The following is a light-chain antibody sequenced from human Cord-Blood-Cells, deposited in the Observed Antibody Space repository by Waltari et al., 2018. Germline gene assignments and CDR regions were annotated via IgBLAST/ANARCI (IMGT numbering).Light chain of an antibody. CDR3: QAWDSSTVV. V-gene: IGLV3-1*01. CDR1: TLRGNY. Sequence: SYELTQPRSVSATPALTASITCAGVTLRGNYACWYQQKPGQSPVLVIYQDSKRPSGIPERFSGSNSGNTATLTISGTQAMDEADYYCQAWDSSTVVFGGGTKLTVL. CDR2: QDS. J-gene: IGLJ2*01.